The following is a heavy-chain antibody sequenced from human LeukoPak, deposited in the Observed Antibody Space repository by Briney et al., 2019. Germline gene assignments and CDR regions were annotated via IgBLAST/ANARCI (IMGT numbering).Heavy chain of an antibody. Sequence: SETLSLTCTVSGGSISSYYWNWIRQPPYKGLEWIGYIYYSGSTNYNPSLKSRVTISVDTSKNQFSLKLSSVTAADTAVYYCARDPSSYNYYYYGMDVWGQGTTATVSS. J-gene: IGHJ6*02. CDR3: ARDPSSYNYYYYGMDV. V-gene: IGHV4-59*01. CDR1: GGSISSYY. CDR2: IYYSGST. D-gene: IGHD2-2*02.